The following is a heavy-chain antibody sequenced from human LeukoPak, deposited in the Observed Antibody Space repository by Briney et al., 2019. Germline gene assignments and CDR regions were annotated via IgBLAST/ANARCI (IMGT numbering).Heavy chain of an antibody. Sequence: PSETLSLTCTVSGGSISGYYWGWIRQPPGKGLEWIGYIYYSGSTNYNPSLKSRVTISVDTSKNQFSLKLSSVTAADTAVYYCARSLWFGELAFDYWGRGTLVTVSS. V-gene: IGHV4-59*08. CDR2: IYYSGST. CDR1: GGSISGYY. D-gene: IGHD3-10*01. J-gene: IGHJ4*02. CDR3: ARSLWFGELAFDY.